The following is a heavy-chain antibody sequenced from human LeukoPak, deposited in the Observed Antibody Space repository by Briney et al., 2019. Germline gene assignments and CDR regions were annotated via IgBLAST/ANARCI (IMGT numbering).Heavy chain of an antibody. D-gene: IGHD2-15*01. V-gene: IGHV3-15*01. J-gene: IGHJ4*02. CDR1: GFTFSNVW. CDR3: TTIGCSGDSCNSDY. Sequence: GGSLRLSCTAPGFTFSNVWMNWVRQAPGKGLEWVGRIKSKTDGGTTNYAAPVKGRFTISRDDSKNTLYLKMNSLKTEDTAVYYCTTIGCSGDSCNSDYWGQGTLGTVSS. CDR2: IKSKTDGGTT.